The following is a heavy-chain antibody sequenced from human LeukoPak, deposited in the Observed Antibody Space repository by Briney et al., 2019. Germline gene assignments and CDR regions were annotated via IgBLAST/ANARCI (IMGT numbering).Heavy chain of an antibody. V-gene: IGHV3-53*01. Sequence: GGSLSLSCAASGLTFSDYYMSWIRQAPGKGLEWVSSIGSDNKPHYSESVKGRVAISRDTSRSMLSLQLNCLTAADTALYYCSRDLRHYVTMDVWGQGTTVTVSS. D-gene: IGHD3-10*02. J-gene: IGHJ6*02. CDR2: IGSDNKP. CDR3: SRDLRHYVTMDV. CDR1: GLTFSDYY.